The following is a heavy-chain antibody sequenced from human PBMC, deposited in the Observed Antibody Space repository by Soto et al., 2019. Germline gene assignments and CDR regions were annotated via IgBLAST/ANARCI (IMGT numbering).Heavy chain of an antibody. CDR1: GCSISSYY. Sequence: SGTLSLTCTASGCSISSYYWSWIRQPPGKGLEWIGYIYYSGSTNYNPSLKSRVTISVDTSKNQFSLKLSSVTAADTAVYYCARDRYSSSWYGMWFDPWGQGTLVTVSS. D-gene: IGHD6-13*01. V-gene: IGHV4-59*01. CDR2: IYYSGST. CDR3: ARDRYSSSWYGMWFDP. J-gene: IGHJ5*02.